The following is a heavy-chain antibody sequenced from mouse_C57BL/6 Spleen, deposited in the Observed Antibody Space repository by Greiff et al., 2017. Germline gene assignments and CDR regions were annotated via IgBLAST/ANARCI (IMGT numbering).Heavy chain of an antibody. CDR3: ARDRGTTGNWYFDV. V-gene: IGHV5-16*01. Sequence: DVHLVESEGGLVQPGSSMKLSCTASGFTFSDYYMAWVRQVPEKGLEWVANINYDGSSTYYLDSLKSRFIISRDNAKNILYLQMSSLKSEDTATYYCARDRGTTGNWYFDVWGTGTTDTVSS. D-gene: IGHD1-1*01. CDR1: GFTFSDYY. J-gene: IGHJ1*03. CDR2: INYDGSST.